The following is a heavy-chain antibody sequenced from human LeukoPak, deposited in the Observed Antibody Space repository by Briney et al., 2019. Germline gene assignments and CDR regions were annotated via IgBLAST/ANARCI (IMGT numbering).Heavy chain of an antibody. D-gene: IGHD2-2*01. CDR2: INPNSGGT. Sequence: ASVKVSCKASGYTFTGYYMHWARQAPGQGLEWMGWINPNSGGTNYAQKFQGRVTVTRDTSISTAYMELSRLRSDDTAVYYCARAQIVVVPAAPSDYWGQGTLVTVSS. J-gene: IGHJ4*02. CDR3: ARAQIVVVPAAPSDY. V-gene: IGHV1-2*02. CDR1: GYTFTGYY.